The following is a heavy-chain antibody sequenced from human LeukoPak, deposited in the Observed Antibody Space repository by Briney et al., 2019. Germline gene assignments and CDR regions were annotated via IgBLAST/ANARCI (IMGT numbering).Heavy chain of an antibody. D-gene: IGHD3-3*01. J-gene: IGHJ4*02. Sequence: PGRPLRLSCAASGFTFDDYAMHWVRQAPGKGLEWVSGISWNSGSIGYADSVKGRFTISRDNAKNSLYLQMNSLRAEDTALYYCAEDMFDYDFWSGLDYWGRGTLVTVSS. CDR2: ISWNSGSI. CDR1: GFTFDDYA. V-gene: IGHV3-9*01. CDR3: AEDMFDYDFWSGLDY.